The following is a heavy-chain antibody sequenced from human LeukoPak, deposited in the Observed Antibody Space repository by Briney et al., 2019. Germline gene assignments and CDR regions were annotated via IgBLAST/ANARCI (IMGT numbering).Heavy chain of an antibody. CDR3: ASGLDLYYFDY. Sequence: GGSLRLSCAASDFTVSINYMSWVRQAPGKGLEWVSVIYSGGSTYYPDSVKGRFTISRDNSKNTLYLQMNSLRAEDTAVYYCASGLDLYYFDYWGQGTLVTVSS. CDR1: DFTVSINY. J-gene: IGHJ4*02. V-gene: IGHV3-53*01. CDR2: IYSGGST. D-gene: IGHD3-10*01.